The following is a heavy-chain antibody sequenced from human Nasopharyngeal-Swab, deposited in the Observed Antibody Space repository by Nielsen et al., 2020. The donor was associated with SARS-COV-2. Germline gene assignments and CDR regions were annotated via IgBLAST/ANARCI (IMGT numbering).Heavy chain of an antibody. D-gene: IGHD5-18*01. CDR1: GFTLSSYS. Sequence: GESLKISCAASGFTLSSYSMNWVRQAPGQGLEWVSYISSGTGTIYYADSVTGRFTISRDNAQNSLYLQMNSLRSEDTALYYCAKDVNSALVSGYGMDVWGRGTTVTVSS. CDR3: AKDVNSALVSGYGMDV. V-gene: IGHV3-48*04. CDR2: ISSGTGTI. J-gene: IGHJ6*02.